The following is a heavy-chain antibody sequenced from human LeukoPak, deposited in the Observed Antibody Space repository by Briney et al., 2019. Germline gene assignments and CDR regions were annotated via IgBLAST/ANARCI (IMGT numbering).Heavy chain of an antibody. CDR2: INPNSGGT. V-gene: IGHV1-2*04. CDR3: ARAGPGPLWFGDHYYFDY. CDR1: GYTFTGYY. J-gene: IGHJ4*02. D-gene: IGHD3-10*01. Sequence: ASVKVSCKASGYTFTGYYMHWVRQAPGQGLEWMGWINPNSGGTNYAQKFQGWVTMTRDTSISTAYMELSRLRSGDTAVYYCARAGPGPLWFGDHYYFDYWGQGTLVTVSS.